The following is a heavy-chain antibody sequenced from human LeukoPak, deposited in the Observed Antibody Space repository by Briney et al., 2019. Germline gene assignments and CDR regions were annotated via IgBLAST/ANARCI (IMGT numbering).Heavy chain of an antibody. CDR3: ARDNMDNWNYDGMDV. CDR1: GGSFSGYY. D-gene: IGHD1-20*01. Sequence: SETLSLTCAVYGGSFSGYYWSWIRQPPGKGLEWIGEINHSGSTNYNPSLKSRVTISVDTSKNQFSLKLSSVTAADTAVYYCARDNMDNWNYDGMDVWGQGTTVTVSS. J-gene: IGHJ6*02. CDR2: INHSGST. V-gene: IGHV4-34*01.